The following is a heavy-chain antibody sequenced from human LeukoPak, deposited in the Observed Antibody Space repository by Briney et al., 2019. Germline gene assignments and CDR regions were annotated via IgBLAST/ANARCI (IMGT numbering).Heavy chain of an antibody. J-gene: IGHJ4*02. Sequence: GGSVRLPCAVSGLPFSSYVKHWVRQPPGKALEWVAFIRYDGCKKYTAASAKGGFSNARENSKNTLSLQMTSRRAGATAVYYWAKTVGPSVGELFPFDYWGQGTLVTVFS. CDR1: GLPFSSYV. D-gene: IGHD3-10*01. CDR3: AKTVGPSVGELFPFDY. CDR2: IRYDGCKK. V-gene: IGHV3-30*02.